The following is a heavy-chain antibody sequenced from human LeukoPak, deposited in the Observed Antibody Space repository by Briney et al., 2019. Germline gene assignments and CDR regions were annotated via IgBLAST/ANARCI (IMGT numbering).Heavy chain of an antibody. Sequence: SETLSLTCTVSGGSISSSSYYWGWIRQPPGKGLEWIGRICYSGSTYYNPSLTSRVTISVDTSKNQFSLKLSSVTAADTAVYYCARPHIANYDFWSGYDAFDIWGQGTMVTVSS. V-gene: IGHV4-39*01. CDR3: ARPHIANYDFWSGYDAFDI. CDR1: GGSISSSSYY. D-gene: IGHD3-3*01. CDR2: ICYSGST. J-gene: IGHJ3*02.